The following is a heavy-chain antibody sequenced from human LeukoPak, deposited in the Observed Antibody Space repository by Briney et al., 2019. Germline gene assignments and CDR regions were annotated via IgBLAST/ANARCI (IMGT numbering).Heavy chain of an antibody. CDR1: GFTFSSYS. J-gene: IGHJ5*02. V-gene: IGHV3-21*01. CDR2: ISTSSSYI. Sequence: KTGGSLRLSCAASGFTFSSYSMNWVRQAPGKGLEWVSSISTSSSYIYSADSVKGRFTISRHNARNSLYLQMNSLRAEDTAVYYCARGSQRVASQDNWFDPWGQGTLVTVSS. CDR3: ARGSQRVASQDNWFDP. D-gene: IGHD5-12*01.